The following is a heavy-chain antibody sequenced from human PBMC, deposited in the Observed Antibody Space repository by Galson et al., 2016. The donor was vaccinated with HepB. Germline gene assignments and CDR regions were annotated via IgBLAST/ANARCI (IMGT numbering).Heavy chain of an antibody. V-gene: IGHV4-4*01. CDR3: GRESRGWVPPDY. Sequence: EPLSLTCSVSGDSISNNYWWAWVRQPPGKGLEWIGEISHSGIINYNPSLKSRVIISMDKSRNEFSLNLNSVNAADTAVDFCGRESRGWVPPDYWGQGTLVTVFS. D-gene: IGHD6-19*01. CDR2: ISHSGII. CDR1: GDSISNNYW. J-gene: IGHJ4*02.